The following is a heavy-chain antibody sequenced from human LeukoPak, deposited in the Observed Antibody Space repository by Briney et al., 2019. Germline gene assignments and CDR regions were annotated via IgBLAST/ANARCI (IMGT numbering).Heavy chain of an antibody. CDR1: GFTFSNAW. D-gene: IGHD1-1*01. V-gene: IGHV3-15*01. CDR2: IKSKTDGGTT. J-gene: IGHJ4*02. CDR3: TTDHKRMGPDYDY. Sequence: PGGSLRLSCAASGFTFSNAWMSWVRQAPGKGLEWVGRIKSKTDGGTTDYAAPVKGRFTISRDDSKNTLYLQMNSLKTEDTAVYYCTTDHKRMGPDYDYWGQGTLVTVSS.